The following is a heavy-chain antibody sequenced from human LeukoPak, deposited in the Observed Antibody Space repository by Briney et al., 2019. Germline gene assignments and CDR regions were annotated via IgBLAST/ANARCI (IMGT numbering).Heavy chain of an antibody. J-gene: IGHJ4*02. CDR2: ITSTGDST. V-gene: IGHV3-23*01. CDR1: GFTFSIYA. CDR3: AKDRPNYYGNNGHYYRQNGDY. Sequence: PGGSLRLSXAASGFTFSIYAMSWVRQVPGKGLNWVSSITSTGDSTYYADSVRGRFTIARDNSENTLYLRMNSLRAEDTAIYYCAKDRPNYYGNNGHYYRQNGDYWGQGTLVTVSS. D-gene: IGHD3-22*01.